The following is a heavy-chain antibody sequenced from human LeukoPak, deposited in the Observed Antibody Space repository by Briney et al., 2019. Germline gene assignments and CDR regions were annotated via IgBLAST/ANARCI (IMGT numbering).Heavy chain of an antibody. CDR3: ARLKATVSILAYFDS. Sequence: PSETLSLTCTVSGGSFSSYYWTWIRQPPGKGLEWIGYIDHSGSTNYNPSLKSRVSIASDTSKNQFSLELSSVAAADTAVYYCARLKATVSILAYFDSWGEGTLVTVSS. CDR2: IDHSGST. V-gene: IGHV4-59*01. D-gene: IGHD4-17*01. J-gene: IGHJ4*02. CDR1: GGSFSSYY.